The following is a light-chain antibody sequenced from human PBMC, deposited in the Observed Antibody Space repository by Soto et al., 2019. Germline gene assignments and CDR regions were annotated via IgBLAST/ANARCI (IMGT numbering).Light chain of an antibody. CDR2: ATS. J-gene: IGKJ1*01. CDR3: QNYNSAPRT. V-gene: IGKV1-27*01. Sequence: DIPMTQSPSSLSASVGDRVTITCRASQGISNYLAWYQQKPGTVPKLLIDATSTLQSGVPSRFSGSGSGTDFTLTISSLQPEDVATYYCQNYNSAPRTFGQGTKVDIK. CDR1: QGISNY.